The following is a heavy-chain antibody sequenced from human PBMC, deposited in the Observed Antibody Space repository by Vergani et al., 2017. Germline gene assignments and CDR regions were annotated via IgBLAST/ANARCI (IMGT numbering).Heavy chain of an antibody. D-gene: IGHD1-26*01. CDR2: IYHSGST. V-gene: IGHV4-38-2*01. J-gene: IGHJ4*02. Sequence: QVQLQESGPGLVEPSETLSLTCAVSGYSIRNGYYWGWIRQPPGKGLEWIGSIYHSGSTHYNPSLKSRVTISVDTSKNDFSLKVTSVTAADTAVYYCARQSGSYYDLDYWGQGTLVTVSS. CDR1: GYSIRNGYY. CDR3: ARQSGSYYDLDY.